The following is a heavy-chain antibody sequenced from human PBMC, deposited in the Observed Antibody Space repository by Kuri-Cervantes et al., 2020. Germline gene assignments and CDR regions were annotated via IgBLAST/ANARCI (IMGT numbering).Heavy chain of an antibody. D-gene: IGHD2/OR15-2a*01. CDR2: ISWNSGSI. J-gene: IGHJ6*02. Sequence: GGSLRLSCAASGFTFDDYAMHWVRQAPGKGLEWVSGISWNSGSIGYADSVKGRFTISRDNSKNTLYLQMNSLRAEDTAVYYCARDQKVRSRSFFVLRYGMDVWGQGTTVTVSS. CDR1: GFTFDDYA. CDR3: ARDQKVRSRSFFVLRYGMDV. V-gene: IGHV3-9*01.